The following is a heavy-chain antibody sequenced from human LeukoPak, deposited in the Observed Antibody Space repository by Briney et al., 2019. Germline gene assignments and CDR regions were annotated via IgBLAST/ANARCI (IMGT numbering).Heavy chain of an antibody. D-gene: IGHD6-25*01. Sequence: GGSLRLSCAASGFTFSSYSMNWVRQAPGKGLEWVSSISSSSSYIYYADSVKGRFTISRDNAKNSLYLQMNSLRAEDTAVYYCARMSGMYPAGVGPYYYYYYGMDVWGQGTTVTVSS. J-gene: IGHJ6*02. CDR2: ISSSSSYI. V-gene: IGHV3-21*01. CDR3: ARMSGMYPAGVGPYYYYYYGMDV. CDR1: GFTFSSYS.